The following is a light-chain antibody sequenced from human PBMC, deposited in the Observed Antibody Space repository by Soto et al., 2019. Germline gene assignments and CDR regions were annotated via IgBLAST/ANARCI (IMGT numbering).Light chain of an antibody. V-gene: IGLV1-44*01. CDR1: SSNIGGYT. CDR2: EVN. J-gene: IGLJ1*01. CDR3: ASFRSGTILV. Sequence: QPVLSQPPSASGTPGQKVTISCSGGSSNIGGYTVNWYQQLPGTAPRLLIYEVNNRPSGVSRRFSGSKAGNTASLTISGLLDDDEADYFCASFRSGTILVFGSGTKLTVL.